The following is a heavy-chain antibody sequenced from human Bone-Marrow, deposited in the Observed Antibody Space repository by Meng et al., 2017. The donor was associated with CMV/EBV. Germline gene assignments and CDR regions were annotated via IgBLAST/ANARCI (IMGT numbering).Heavy chain of an antibody. CDR1: GFTFSSYA. J-gene: IGHJ4*02. CDR2: IYSGGSST. D-gene: IGHD3-16*01. Sequence: GESLKISCAASGFTFSSYAMSWVRQAPGKGLEWVSVIYSGGSSTYYADSVKGRFTISRDNSKNTLYLQMNSLRAEDTAVYYCARARGPNYWGQGTLVTVSS. CDR3: ARARGPNY. V-gene: IGHV3-23*03.